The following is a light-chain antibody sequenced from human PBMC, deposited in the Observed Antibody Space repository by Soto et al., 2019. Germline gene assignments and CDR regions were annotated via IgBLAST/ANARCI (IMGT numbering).Light chain of an antibody. CDR1: NSDVGGYNY. J-gene: IGLJ2*01. V-gene: IGLV2-11*01. CDR3: CSYAGSNTLV. CDR2: DVS. Sequence: QSVLTQPRSVSGSPGQSVTISCTGTNSDVGGYNYVSWYQQHPDKAPKVMIYDVSKRPSGVPDRFSGSKSGNTASLTISVLQAEDEADYYCCSYAGSNTLVFGGGTKLTVL.